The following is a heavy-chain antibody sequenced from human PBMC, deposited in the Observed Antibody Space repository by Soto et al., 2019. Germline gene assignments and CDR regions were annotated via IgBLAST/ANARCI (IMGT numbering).Heavy chain of an antibody. CDR2: ISGSGGST. CDR1: GFTFSSYA. Sequence: LRLSCAASGFTFSSYAMSWVRQAPGKGLEWVSAISGSGGSTYYADSVKGRFTISRDNSKNTLYLQMNSLRAEDTAVYYCATTVTPESYYYYGMDVWGQGXTVTVYS. V-gene: IGHV3-23*01. D-gene: IGHD4-17*01. CDR3: ATTVTPESYYYYGMDV. J-gene: IGHJ6*02.